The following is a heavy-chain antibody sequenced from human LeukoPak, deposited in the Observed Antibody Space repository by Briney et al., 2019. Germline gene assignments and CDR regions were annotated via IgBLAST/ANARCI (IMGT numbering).Heavy chain of an antibody. Sequence: SETLSLTCAVYGGSFSGYYWSWIRQPPGKGLEWIGEINHSGSTNYNPSLKSRVTISVDTSKNRFSLKLSSVTAADTAVYYCARNRGYCSSTSCPTGDYWGQGTLVTVSS. D-gene: IGHD2-2*01. J-gene: IGHJ4*02. CDR2: INHSGST. V-gene: IGHV4-34*01. CDR1: GGSFSGYY. CDR3: ARNRGYCSSTSCPTGDY.